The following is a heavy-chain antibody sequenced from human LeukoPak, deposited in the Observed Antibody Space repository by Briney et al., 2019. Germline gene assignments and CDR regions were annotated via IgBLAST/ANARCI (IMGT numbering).Heavy chain of an antibody. CDR3: ARAPVIVMHDWYFDL. CDR2: ISSSSSYK. J-gene: IGHJ2*01. CDR1: EFTFRNYS. Sequence: EGSLRLSCVGSEFTFRNYSLNWVRQAPGKGLEWVSSISSSSSYKYYVDSVKGRFTISRDNAKKSLYLQMNSLRAEDTAVYYCARAPVIVMHDWYFDLWGRGTLVAVSS. V-gene: IGHV3-21*01. D-gene: IGHD3-22*01.